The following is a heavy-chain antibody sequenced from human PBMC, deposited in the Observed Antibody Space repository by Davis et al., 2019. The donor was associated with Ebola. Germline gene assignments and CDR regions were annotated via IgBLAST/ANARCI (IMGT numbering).Heavy chain of an antibody. CDR2: MNPNSGNT. Sequence: AASVKVSCKASGYTFTSYDINWVRQATGQGLEWMGWMNPNSGNTGYAQKFQGRVTMTRNTSISTAYMELSSLRSEDTAVYYCARGGGRYCSGGSCILVHFDYWGQGTLVTVSS. J-gene: IGHJ4*02. V-gene: IGHV1-8*01. CDR3: ARGGGRYCSGGSCILVHFDY. D-gene: IGHD2-15*01. CDR1: GYTFTSYD.